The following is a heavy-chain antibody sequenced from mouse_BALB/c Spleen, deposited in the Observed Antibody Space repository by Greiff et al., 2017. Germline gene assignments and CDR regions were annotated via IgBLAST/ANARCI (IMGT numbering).Heavy chain of an antibody. J-gene: IGHJ3*01. CDR3: ARRGVYPY. V-gene: IGHV1-4*02. Sequence: QVQLQQSAAELARPGASVTMSCKASGYTFTSYTMHWVKQRPGQGLEWIGYINPSSGSTEYNQQFKDKATLTADNSSSTAYMQMSSLTSEDSAVYYCARRGVYPYWGQGTLVTVSA. CDR1: GYTFTSYT. D-gene: IGHD2-1*01. CDR2: INPSSGST.